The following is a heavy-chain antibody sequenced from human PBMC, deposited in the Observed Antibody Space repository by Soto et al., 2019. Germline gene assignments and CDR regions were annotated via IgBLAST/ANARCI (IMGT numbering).Heavy chain of an antibody. J-gene: IGHJ4*02. CDR1: GGSVSSYY. CDR2: IYYSGST. D-gene: IGHD4-4*01. Sequence: PSETLXLTCTVSGGSVSSYYWGWIRQSPGKALEWIGYIYYSGSTKYNPSLKSRVTMSVDTSNNQFSLRVSSVTAADTAVYYCARHSNRNYGLYYFDFWGLGALVTVSS. CDR3: ARHSNRNYGLYYFDF. V-gene: IGHV4-59*08.